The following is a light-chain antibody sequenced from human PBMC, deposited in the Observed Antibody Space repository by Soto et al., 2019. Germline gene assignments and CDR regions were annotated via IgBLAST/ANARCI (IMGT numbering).Light chain of an antibody. CDR3: SSYTSSSTLVV. Sequence: QSALTQPASVSGSPGQSITISCTGTSSDVGGYNYVSWYQQHPGKAPKLMIYDVSNRPSGVSNRFSGSKSGNTASLPISGLQAEYEADYSCSSYTSSSTLVVFGTGTKLTVL. V-gene: IGLV2-14*01. CDR2: DVS. J-gene: IGLJ1*01. CDR1: SSDVGGYNY.